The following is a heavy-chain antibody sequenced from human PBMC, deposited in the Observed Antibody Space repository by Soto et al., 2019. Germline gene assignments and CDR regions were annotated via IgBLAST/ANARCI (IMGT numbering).Heavy chain of an antibody. CDR3: AAQGPESGIAAAGTLDV. V-gene: IGHV4-59*08. J-gene: IGHJ6*02. D-gene: IGHD6-13*01. CDR2: IYYSGST. CDR1: GGSISSYY. Sequence: SETLSLTCTVSGGSISSYYWSWIRQPPGKGLEWIGYIYYSGSTNYNPSLKSRVTISVDTSKNQFSLKLSSVTAADTAVYYCAAQGPESGIAAAGTLDVWGQGTTVTVSS.